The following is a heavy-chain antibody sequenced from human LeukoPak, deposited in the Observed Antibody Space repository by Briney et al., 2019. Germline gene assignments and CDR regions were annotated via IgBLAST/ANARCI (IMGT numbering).Heavy chain of an antibody. D-gene: IGHD4-17*01. CDR2: ISSSSSYI. CDR3: ARAYGDYPNWFDP. J-gene: IGHJ5*02. Sequence: GGSLRLSCAASGFTFSSYSMNWVRQAPGKGLEWVSSISSSSSYIYYAASVKGRFTISRDNAKNSLYLQMNSLRAEDTAVYYCARAYGDYPNWFDPWGQGTLVTVSS. V-gene: IGHV3-21*01. CDR1: GFTFSSYS.